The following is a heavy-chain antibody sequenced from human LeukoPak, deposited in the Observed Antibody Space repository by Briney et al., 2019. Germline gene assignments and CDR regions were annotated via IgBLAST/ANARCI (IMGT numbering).Heavy chain of an antibody. CDR2: IDHTGTT. CDR1: DDSITIYY. D-gene: IGHD4-11*01. Sequence: SETLSLTCSVSDDSITIYYWTWIRQPPGKGLEWIAYIDHTGTTNYNPSLNSRVTISRDTSKNHFSLQLSSVTAADTAVYFCARGRVSSSTWHSTYYYYFYMDVWGKGTTVTVSS. CDR3: ARGRVSSSTWHSTYYYYFYMDV. V-gene: IGHV4-59*01. J-gene: IGHJ6*03.